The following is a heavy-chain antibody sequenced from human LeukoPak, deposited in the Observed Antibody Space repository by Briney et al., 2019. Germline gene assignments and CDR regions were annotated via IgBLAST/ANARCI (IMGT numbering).Heavy chain of an antibody. D-gene: IGHD3-9*01. V-gene: IGHV4-34*01. CDR2: INHSGST. Sequence: SETLSLTCAVYGVSFSGYYWSWIRQPPGKGLEWIGEINHSGSTNYNPSLKSRVTISVDTSKNQFSLKLSSVTAADTAVYYCARHGFNGLLDWGQGTLVTVSS. J-gene: IGHJ4*02. CDR3: ARHGFNGLLD. CDR1: GVSFSGYY.